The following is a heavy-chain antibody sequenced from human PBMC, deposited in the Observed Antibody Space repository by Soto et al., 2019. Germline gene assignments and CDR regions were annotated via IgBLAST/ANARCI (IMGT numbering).Heavy chain of an antibody. CDR1: GYPFTGYY. Sequence: ASVKVSCKASGYPFTGYYMHWVRQAPGQGLEWMGWINPNSGVTNYAQKFQDRVTMTRDTSISTAYMELSSLISDDTAVYYCAKAYQLLGDYQWFDPWGQGTLVTVSS. CDR3: AKAYQLLGDYQWFDP. V-gene: IGHV1-2*02. J-gene: IGHJ5*02. D-gene: IGHD2-2*01. CDR2: INPNSGVT.